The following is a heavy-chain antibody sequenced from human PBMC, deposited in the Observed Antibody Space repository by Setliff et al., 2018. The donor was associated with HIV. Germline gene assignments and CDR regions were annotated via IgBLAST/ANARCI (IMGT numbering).Heavy chain of an antibody. CDR3: ARGLSIFGVATPGFYSFMDV. CDR1: GGSISSGGYY. CDR2: IHYSGSS. Sequence: KTSETLSLTCTVSGGSISSGGYYWSWIRQPPGKGLEWIGYIHYSGSSNYNPSLKSRVSISLDTSKKQVSLKLNSVTAADTAVYYCARGLSIFGVATPGFYSFMDVWGKGTTVTVSS. D-gene: IGHD3-3*01. V-gene: IGHV4-61*08. J-gene: IGHJ6*03.